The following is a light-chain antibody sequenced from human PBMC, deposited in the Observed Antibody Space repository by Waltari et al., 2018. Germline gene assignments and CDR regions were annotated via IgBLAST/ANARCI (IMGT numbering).Light chain of an antibody. CDR1: SSDVGGYNY. V-gene: IGLV2-11*01. Sequence: QSALTQPRSVSRSPGQSVTISCTGTSSDVGGYNYVPWYQQHPGKSPKLMIYDVDKRPSGVPDRFSGSKSGNTASLTVSGLQAEDEADYYCCSYAGSYTPWVFGGGTELTVL. CDR3: CSYAGSYTPWV. CDR2: DVD. J-gene: IGLJ3*02.